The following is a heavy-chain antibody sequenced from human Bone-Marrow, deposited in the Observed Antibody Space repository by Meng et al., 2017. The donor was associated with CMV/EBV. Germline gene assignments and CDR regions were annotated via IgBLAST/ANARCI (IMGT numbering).Heavy chain of an antibody. CDR3: AREQFLTAYYTATFYYGMDV. J-gene: IGHJ6*02. D-gene: IGHD3-9*01. CDR1: GYSISSGYY. Sequence: SETLSLTCTVSGYSISSGYYWGWIRQPPGKGLEWIGSIYHSGSTYYNPSLKSRVTISVDTSKNQFSLKLSSVTAADTAVYYCAREQFLTAYYTATFYYGMDVWGQGTTVTVSS. V-gene: IGHV4-38-2*02. CDR2: IYHSGST.